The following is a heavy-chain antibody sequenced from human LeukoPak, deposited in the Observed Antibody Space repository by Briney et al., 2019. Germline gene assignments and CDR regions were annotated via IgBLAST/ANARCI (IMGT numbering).Heavy chain of an antibody. D-gene: IGHD2-21*02. V-gene: IGHV3-30-3*01. CDR1: GFTFSSYA. J-gene: IGHJ6*02. CDR3: ARDCGGDCYLRYYYYGVDV. CDR2: ISYDGSNK. Sequence: GRSLRPSCAASGFTFSSYAMHWVRQAPGKGLEWVAVISYDGSNKYYADSVKGRFTISRDNSKNTLYLQMNSLRAEDTAVYYCARDCGGDCYLRYYYYGVDVWGQGTTVTVSS.